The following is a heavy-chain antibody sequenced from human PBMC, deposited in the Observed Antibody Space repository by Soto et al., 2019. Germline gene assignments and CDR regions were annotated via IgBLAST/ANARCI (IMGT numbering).Heavy chain of an antibody. V-gene: IGHV4-31*03. Sequence: QVQLQESGPGLVKPSQTLSLTCTVSGGSISSGGYYWSWIRQHPGKGLEWIGYIYYSGSTYYNPSLKSRLTISVDTSKNQFSLKLSSVTAADSAGYYCARDTAMGQYFDYWGQGTLVTVSS. D-gene: IGHD5-18*01. CDR2: IYYSGST. CDR3: ARDTAMGQYFDY. J-gene: IGHJ4*02. CDR1: GGSISSGGYY.